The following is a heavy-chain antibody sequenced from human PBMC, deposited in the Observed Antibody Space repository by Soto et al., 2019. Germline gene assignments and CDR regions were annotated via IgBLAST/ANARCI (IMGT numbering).Heavy chain of an antibody. CDR3: ARARVPAATPLYAFDI. Sequence: QVQLQESGPGLVKPSQTLSLTCTVSGGSISSGGYYWSWIRQHPGKGLEWIGYIYYSGSTYYNPSLQSRVTISXXTXKXXFSLKLSSVTAADTAVYYCARARVPAATPLYAFDIWGQGTMVTVSS. V-gene: IGHV4-31*03. D-gene: IGHD2-2*01. J-gene: IGHJ3*02. CDR1: GGSISSGGYY. CDR2: IYYSGST.